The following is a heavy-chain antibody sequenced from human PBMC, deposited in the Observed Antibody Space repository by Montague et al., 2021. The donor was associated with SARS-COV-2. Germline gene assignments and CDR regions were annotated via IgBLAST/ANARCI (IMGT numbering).Heavy chain of an antibody. D-gene: IGHD4-17*01. CDR2: IYTSGRN. J-gene: IGHJ4*02. CDR3: ARAPDDYGTFGY. CDR1: GDSIGSGSYY. V-gene: IGHV4-61*02. Sequence: TLSLTCSVSGDSIGSGSYYWSWIRRAAGEGLEWIGRIYTSGRNDYNPSLINRVIISLDTSKNQFSLKLSSLTTADTGVYYCARAPDDYGTFGYWGQGIPVIVSS.